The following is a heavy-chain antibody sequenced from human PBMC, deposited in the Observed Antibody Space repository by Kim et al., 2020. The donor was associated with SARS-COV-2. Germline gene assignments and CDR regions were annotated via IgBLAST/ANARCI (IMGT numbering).Heavy chain of an antibody. CDR1: GFSVTSSD. V-gene: IGHV3-23*01. D-gene: IGHD2-2*01. J-gene: IGHJ4*02. CDR2: VTSTTT. CDR3: AKVHCGRTSCSRADR. Sequence: GGSLRLSCAASGFSVTSSDMSWVRQPPGKGLEWVSAVTSTTTYYADSVKGRFTISRDNSENTLYLHMFSLRADDTAVYHCAKVHCGRTSCSRADRWGQGT.